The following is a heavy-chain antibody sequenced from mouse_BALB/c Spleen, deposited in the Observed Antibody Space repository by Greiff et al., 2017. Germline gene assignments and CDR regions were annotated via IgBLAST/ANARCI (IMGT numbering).Heavy chain of an antibody. CDR3: ARFYDGYYYAMDY. J-gene: IGHJ4*01. CDR1: GYTFTSYW. V-gene: IGHV1-87*01. CDR2: IYPGDGDT. Sequence: QVQLQQSGAELARPGASVKLSCKASGYTFTSYWMQWVKQRPGQGLEWIGAIYPGDGDTRYTQKFKGKATLTADKSSSTAYMQLSSLASEDSAVYYCARFYDGYYYAMDYWGQGTSVTVSS. D-gene: IGHD2-3*01.